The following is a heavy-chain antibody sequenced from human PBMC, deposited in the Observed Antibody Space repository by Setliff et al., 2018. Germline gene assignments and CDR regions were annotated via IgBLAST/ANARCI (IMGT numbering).Heavy chain of an antibody. D-gene: IGHD3-3*01. J-gene: IGHJ6*03. CDR2: IRDTGTTV. V-gene: IGHV3-48*01. Sequence: PGGSLRLSCAASGFTFNTFLMNWVRQAPGKGLEWVSHIRDTGTTVHYADSVKGRFTISRDNAKNSLYLQMNSLRAEDTDVYYCVRDDFRGYYMEVWGKGTTVTVSS. CDR3: VRDDFRGYYMEV. CDR1: GFTFNTFL.